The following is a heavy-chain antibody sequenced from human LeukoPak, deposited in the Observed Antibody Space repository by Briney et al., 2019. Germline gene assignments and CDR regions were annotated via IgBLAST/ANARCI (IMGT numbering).Heavy chain of an antibody. CDR2: MNPNSGNT. Sequence: GASVKVSCKASGYTFTSYDINWVRQATGQGLEWMGWMNPNSGNTGYAQKFQGRVTMTRNTSISTAYMELSSLRSEDTAVYYCARGVRVWAGDHHYYYYMDVWGKGTTVTVSS. CDR1: GYTFTSYD. CDR3: ARGVRVWAGDHHYYYYMDV. V-gene: IGHV1-8*01. D-gene: IGHD7-27*01. J-gene: IGHJ6*03.